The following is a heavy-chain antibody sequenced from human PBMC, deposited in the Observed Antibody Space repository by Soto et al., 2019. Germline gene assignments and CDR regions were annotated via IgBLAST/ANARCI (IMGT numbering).Heavy chain of an antibody. D-gene: IGHD4-17*01. CDR2: IYYRGSA. Sequence: SETLSLTCTVSGGSISSSNHYWGWIRQPPGKGLEWIGNIYYRGSAYYNPSLKSRVTISVDTSKNQFSLKLTSVTAADTAVYYCARRDGDYLFDSWGQGTLVTVSS. CDR1: GGSISSSNHY. CDR3: ARRDGDYLFDS. V-gene: IGHV4-39*01. J-gene: IGHJ4*02.